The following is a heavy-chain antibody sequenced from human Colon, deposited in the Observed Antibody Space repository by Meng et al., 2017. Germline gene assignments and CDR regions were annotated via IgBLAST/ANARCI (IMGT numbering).Heavy chain of an antibody. CDR3: VTGRDGYGYSQH. J-gene: IGHJ1*01. V-gene: IGHV1-69*02. Sequence: QVQLVQSGSEVKKPGSSVKVSCKTSGGTFNSLTLSWVRQAPGQGLQWMGRIIPIIGLGNYAQEFQGRVTITADESTSTAYMEVTSLKFEDTAVYYCVTGRDGYGYSQHWGQGTLVTVSS. CDR2: IIPIIGLG. CDR1: GGTFNSLT. D-gene: IGHD5-24*01.